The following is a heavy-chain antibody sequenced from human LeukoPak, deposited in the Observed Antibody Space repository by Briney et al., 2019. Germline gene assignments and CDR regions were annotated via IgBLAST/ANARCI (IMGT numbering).Heavy chain of an antibody. CDR2: IRYDGSNK. V-gene: IGHV3-30*02. CDR1: GFTFSSYG. Sequence: GGSLRLSCAASGFTFSSYGIHWVRQAPGKGLEWVAFIRYDGSNKYYADSVKGRFTISRDNSKNTLYLQMNSLRAEDTAVYYCAKDGLLSRGWYGETFDYWGQGTLVTVSS. CDR3: AKDGLLSRGWYGETFDY. J-gene: IGHJ4*02. D-gene: IGHD6-19*01.